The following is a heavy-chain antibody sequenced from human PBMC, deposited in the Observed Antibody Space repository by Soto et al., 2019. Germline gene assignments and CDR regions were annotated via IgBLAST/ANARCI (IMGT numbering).Heavy chain of an antibody. CDR1: GFMFSSHW. D-gene: IGHD5-12*01. CDR2: INQDANEK. J-gene: IGHJ6*02. Sequence: PGGSLRLSCAASGFMFSSHWMSWVRQAPGKGLEWLANINQDANEKYYVDSVKGRFTISRDNDKNSLYLQLNSLRAEDTAVYYCARDGYNRREDYYYGMDVWGQGTTVTVSS. V-gene: IGHV3-7*05. CDR3: ARDGYNRREDYYYGMDV.